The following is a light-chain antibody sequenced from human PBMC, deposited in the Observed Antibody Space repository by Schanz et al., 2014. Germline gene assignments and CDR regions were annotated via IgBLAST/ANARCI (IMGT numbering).Light chain of an antibody. Sequence: QSVLTQSPSASASLGASVKLTCTLSSGHSTYAIAWHQQQPDKGPRYLMKLNSDGSHNKGDGIPDRFSGSSSGAERYLTISSLQSEDEADYYCQTWDTDIVVFGGGTKLTVL. CDR2: LNSDGSH. V-gene: IGLV4-69*01. CDR1: SGHSTYA. J-gene: IGLJ2*01. CDR3: QTWDTDIVV.